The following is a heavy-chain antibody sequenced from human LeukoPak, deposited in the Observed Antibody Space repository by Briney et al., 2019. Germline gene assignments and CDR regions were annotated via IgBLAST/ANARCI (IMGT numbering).Heavy chain of an antibody. D-gene: IGHD6-13*01. Sequence: PGGSLRLSCAGAGFTFSSHGMSWVRQAPGKGLEWVANIKQDGSEKYYVDSVKGRFTISRDNAKNSLYLQMNSLRAEDTAVYYCARLIFFGYSSSLGGNWFDPWGQGTLVTVSS. CDR3: ARLIFFGYSSSLGGNWFDP. CDR1: GFTFSSHG. V-gene: IGHV3-7*03. J-gene: IGHJ5*02. CDR2: IKQDGSEK.